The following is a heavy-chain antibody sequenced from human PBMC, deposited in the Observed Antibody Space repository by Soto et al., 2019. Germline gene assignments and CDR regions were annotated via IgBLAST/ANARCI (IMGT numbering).Heavy chain of an antibody. CDR1: GYTFTSYY. D-gene: IGHD4-4*01. J-gene: IGHJ4*02. Sequence: QAQLVQSGAEVKKPGASVKVSCKASGYTFTSYYMHWVRQAPGQGLEWMGIINPSGGSTSYAQKFQGRVTMTRDTSTSTVYMELSSLRSEDTAVYYCARDFTGETTVTLYFDYWGQGTLVTVSS. CDR3: ARDFTGETTVTLYFDY. CDR2: INPSGGST. V-gene: IGHV1-46*01.